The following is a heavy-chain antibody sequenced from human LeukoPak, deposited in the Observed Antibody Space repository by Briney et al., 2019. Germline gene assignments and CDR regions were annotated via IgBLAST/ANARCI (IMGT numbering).Heavy chain of an antibody. Sequence: GGSLRLSCAASGFTFSSYAMSWVRQAPGKGLEWVSAISGSGGSTYHADSVKGRFTISRDNSKNTLYLQMNSLRAEDTAVYYCAKKTGSSGAYFDYWGQGTLVTVSS. J-gene: IGHJ4*02. V-gene: IGHV3-23*01. D-gene: IGHD6-19*01. CDR3: AKKTGSSGAYFDY. CDR2: ISGSGGST. CDR1: GFTFSSYA.